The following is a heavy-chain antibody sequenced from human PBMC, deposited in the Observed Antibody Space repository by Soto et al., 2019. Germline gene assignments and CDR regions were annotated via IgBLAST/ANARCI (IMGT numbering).Heavy chain of an antibody. D-gene: IGHD6-13*01. J-gene: IGHJ4*02. CDR2: IIPILGIA. V-gene: IGHV1-69*04. CDR1: GGTFSSYT. Sequence: ASVKVSCKASGGTFSSYTISWVRQAPGQGLEWMGRIIPILGIANYAQKFQGRVTITADKSTSTAYMELSSLRSEDTAVYYCARDPAQRIAAAGTMDYWGQGTLVTVSS. CDR3: ARDPAQRIAAAGTMDY.